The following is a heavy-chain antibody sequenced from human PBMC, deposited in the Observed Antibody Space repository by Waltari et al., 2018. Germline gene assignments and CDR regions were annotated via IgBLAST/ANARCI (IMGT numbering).Heavy chain of an antibody. CDR1: GFTFSFYG. Sequence: QVQLVESGGGVVQPGGSLRLSCAASGFTFSFYGMHWVRQAPGKGLEWVAFIQNDGSNKYYADSVKGRFTISRDNSKNTLYLQMNSLRAEDTAAYYCAKGGDGYWGQGTLVTVSS. CDR3: AKGGDGY. D-gene: IGHD3-16*01. J-gene: IGHJ4*02. V-gene: IGHV3-30*02. CDR2: IQNDGSNK.